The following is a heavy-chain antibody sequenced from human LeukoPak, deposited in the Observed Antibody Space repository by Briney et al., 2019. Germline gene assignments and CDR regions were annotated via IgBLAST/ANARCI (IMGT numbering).Heavy chain of an antibody. D-gene: IGHD3-10*01. CDR1: GFIVSSNY. J-gene: IGHJ4*02. CDR3: AKGHYYGSGSYWV. CDR2: IYSGGST. V-gene: IGHV3-53*01. Sequence: PGGSLRLSCTASGFIVSSNYMSWVRQAPGKGLQWVSVIYSGGSTYYTDSVKGRFTISRDNSKNTLYLRMNSLRAEDTAVYYCAKGHYYGSGSYWVWGQGTLVTVSS.